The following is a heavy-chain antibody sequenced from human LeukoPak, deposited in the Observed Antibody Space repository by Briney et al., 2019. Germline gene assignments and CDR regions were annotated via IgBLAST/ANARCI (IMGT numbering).Heavy chain of an antibody. Sequence: GGSLRLSCAASGFTFSDYYMSWIRQAPGKGLEWGSYISSSGSTIYYADSVKGRFTISRDNAKNSLYLQMNSLRAEDTAVYYCARLYYYDSSGYYNDYWGQGTLVTVSS. D-gene: IGHD3-22*01. CDR1: GFTFSDYY. J-gene: IGHJ4*02. CDR2: ISSSGSTI. CDR3: ARLYYYDSSGYYNDY. V-gene: IGHV3-11*01.